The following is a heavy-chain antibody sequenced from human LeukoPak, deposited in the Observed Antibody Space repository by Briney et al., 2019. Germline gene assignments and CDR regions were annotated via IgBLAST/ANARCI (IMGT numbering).Heavy chain of an antibody. CDR3: ARVKDYFDGGVYYCLDY. V-gene: IGHV6-1*01. J-gene: IGHJ4*02. D-gene: IGHD3-22*01. CDR1: GDSVSSNTAA. CDR2: TYYRSKWYY. Sequence: SQTLSLTCAISGDSVSSNTAAWSWIRQSPSRGLEWLGRTYYRSKWYYDYAVSVKSRITINPDTSKNQFSLQLNSVTSEDTAVYFCARVKDYFDGGVYYCLDYWGQGTLVAVSS.